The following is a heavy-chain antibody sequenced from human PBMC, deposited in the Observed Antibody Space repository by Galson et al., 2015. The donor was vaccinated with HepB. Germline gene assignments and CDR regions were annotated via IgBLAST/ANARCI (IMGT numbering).Heavy chain of an antibody. CDR3: AGGVRDYAPQY. D-gene: IGHD4-17*01. Sequence: SLRLSCAASGFTFSGSAMHWVRQASGKGLEWVGRIRPENYATAYAASVKGRFIVSRDDSKSTAHLHMDSLKTEDTAVYYCAGGVRDYAPQYWGQGTLVTVSS. J-gene: IGHJ4*02. CDR1: GFTFSGSA. V-gene: IGHV3-73*01. CDR2: IRPENYAT.